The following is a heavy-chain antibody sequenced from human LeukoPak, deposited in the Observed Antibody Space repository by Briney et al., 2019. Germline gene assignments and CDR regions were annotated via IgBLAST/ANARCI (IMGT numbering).Heavy chain of an antibody. J-gene: IGHJ5*02. V-gene: IGHV4-61*02. CDR2: IYTSGST. Sequence: SETLSLTCTVSGGSISSSSYYWSWIRQPAGKGLEWIGRIYTSGSTNYNPSLKSRVTMSVDTSKNQFSLKLSSVTAADTAVYYCAGDLSRWFDPWGQGTLVTVSS. CDR3: AGDLSRWFDP. CDR1: GGSISSSSYY.